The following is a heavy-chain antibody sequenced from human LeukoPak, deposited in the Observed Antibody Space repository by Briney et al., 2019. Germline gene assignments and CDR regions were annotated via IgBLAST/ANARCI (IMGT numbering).Heavy chain of an antibody. J-gene: IGHJ6*03. CDR3: ARAYIVNTNGDNVYYYMDV. Sequence: SVKVSCKASGGTFTFGTGGVTWVRQASGQRLEWLGGIIPLFDSPHYAPNFQGRLTITADRFSGVAYMDLSNLSSEDTAVYYCARAYIVNTNGDNVYYYMDVWGTGTTVTVSS. CDR1: GGTFTFGTGG. D-gene: IGHD5-24*01. V-gene: IGHV1-69*06. CDR2: IIPLFDSP.